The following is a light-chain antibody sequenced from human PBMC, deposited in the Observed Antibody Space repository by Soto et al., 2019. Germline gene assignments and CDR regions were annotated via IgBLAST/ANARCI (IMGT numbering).Light chain of an antibody. CDR2: AAS. CDR3: QKYNSAPRT. J-gene: IGKJ1*01. V-gene: IGKV1-27*01. Sequence: DILMTQSPSSLSASVGDRVTITCRASQGISNYLAWYQQKPGKVPKLLIYAASTLHSGVPYRFSGSGSGTDSTLTISSLQPEDVATYYCQKYNSAPRTFGQGTKVEI. CDR1: QGISNY.